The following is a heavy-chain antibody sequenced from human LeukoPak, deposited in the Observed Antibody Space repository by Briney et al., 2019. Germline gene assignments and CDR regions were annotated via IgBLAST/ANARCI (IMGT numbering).Heavy chain of an antibody. V-gene: IGHV3-48*03. CDR2: ISSSGSTI. CDR1: GFTFSSYE. D-gene: IGHD2-2*01. J-gene: IGHJ4*02. CDR3: ARGLVVPAIEGVY. Sequence: PGGSLRLSCAASGFTFSSYEMNWVRQAPGKGLEWVSYISSSGSTIYYADSAKGRFTVSRDNAKNSLYLQMNSLRAEDTAVYYCARGLVVPAIEGVYWGQGTLVTVSS.